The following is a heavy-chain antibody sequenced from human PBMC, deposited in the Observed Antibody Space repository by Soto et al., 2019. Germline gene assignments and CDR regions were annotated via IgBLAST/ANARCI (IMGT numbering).Heavy chain of an antibody. J-gene: IGHJ4*02. CDR1: GFAFTSYS. CDR3: ARGEESCLRDTCHSLLDY. V-gene: IGHV3-21*01. D-gene: IGHD3-16*01. Sequence: EVQLVESGGGLVKPGGSLTLSCAASGFAFTSYSMNWVRQAPGKGLEWVSSISSPGSSIDYADSVKGRFTISRDDAKNSLFLQMDSLGVEDTAVYYCARGEESCLRDTCHSLLDYWGQGTLVTVSS. CDR2: ISSPGSSI.